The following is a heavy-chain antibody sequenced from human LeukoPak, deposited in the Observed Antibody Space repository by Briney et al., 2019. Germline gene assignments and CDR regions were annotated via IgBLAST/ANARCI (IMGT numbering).Heavy chain of an antibody. CDR1: GDSISSYF. V-gene: IGHV4-59*01. Sequence: SETLSLTCTVSGDSISSYFWSWIRQPPGKGLEWIGNIYYSGSTNYNPSLKSRVTISVDMSKNQLSLKLSSVTAADTAVYYCARDAADGMDVWGQGTTVTVSS. CDR2: IYYSGST. J-gene: IGHJ6*02. CDR3: ARDAADGMDV.